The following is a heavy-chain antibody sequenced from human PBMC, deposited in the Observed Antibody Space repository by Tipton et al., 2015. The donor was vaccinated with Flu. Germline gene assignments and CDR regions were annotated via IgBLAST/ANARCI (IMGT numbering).Heavy chain of an antibody. Sequence: TLSLTCTVSGGSISSGRYYWSWIRQPAGKGLEWIGRINTTGSTNYNPSLKSRLTISADTAKIQFFLRLTSVTAADSAVYYCARDYSSYWSYNWFDPWGQGTLVTVSS. CDR1: GGSISSGRYY. J-gene: IGHJ5*02. CDR3: ARDYSSYWSYNWFDP. CDR2: INTTGST. V-gene: IGHV4-61*02. D-gene: IGHD6-19*01.